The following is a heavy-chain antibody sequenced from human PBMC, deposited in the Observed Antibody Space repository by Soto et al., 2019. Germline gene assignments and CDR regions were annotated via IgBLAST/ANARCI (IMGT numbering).Heavy chain of an antibody. CDR3: ARVARGTATTVVDAFDI. D-gene: IGHD1-1*01. CDR1: GGFVSSGSYY. V-gene: IGHV4-34*01. CDR2: MSHSGGT. Sequence: QVQLQQWGAGLLKPSETLSLTCAVYGGFVSSGSYYWSWIRHPPGQGLEWIGEMSHSGGTHFTPSLKSRVTISVDTSKHQCSLKMSSVTAADTALYYCARVARGTATTVVDAFDIWGPGTMVTVSS. J-gene: IGHJ3*02.